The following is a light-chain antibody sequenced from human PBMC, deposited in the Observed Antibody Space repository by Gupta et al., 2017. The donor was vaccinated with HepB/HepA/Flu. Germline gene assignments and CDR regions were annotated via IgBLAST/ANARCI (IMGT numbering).Light chain of an antibody. CDR2: WAS. Sequence: DIVMTQSPDSLAVSLGERATINCKSGQSVLYSSNNKNYLAWYQQKPGQPPKLLIYWASTRESGVPDRFVGSGSGTDFTLTINSLQAEDVAVYYCQQYYSTPRSFGQGTKVEIK. J-gene: IGKJ2*03. CDR1: QSVLYSSNNKNY. CDR3: QQYYSTPRS. V-gene: IGKV4-1*01.